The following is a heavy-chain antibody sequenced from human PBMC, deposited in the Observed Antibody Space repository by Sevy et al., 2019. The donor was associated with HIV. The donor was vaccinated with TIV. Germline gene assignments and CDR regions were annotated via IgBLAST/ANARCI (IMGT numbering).Heavy chain of an antibody. J-gene: IGHJ6*03. CDR2: ISATGSHI. D-gene: IGHD2-21*01. V-gene: IGHV3-21*01. CDR3: ARAWARAYSYHYLDV. CDR1: GFTLSGYS. Sequence: GGSLRLSCAASGFTLSGYSMNWVRQAPGKGLEWVSSISATGSHIFYAESVKGRFTISRDNAQRSMYLEMSSLRAEDTALYFCARAWARAYSYHYLDVWGKGTTVTVSS.